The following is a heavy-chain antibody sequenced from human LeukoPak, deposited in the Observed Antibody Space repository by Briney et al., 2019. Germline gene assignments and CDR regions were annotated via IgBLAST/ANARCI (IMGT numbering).Heavy chain of an antibody. CDR1: GGSISSYY. CDR3: ARHARYNWNYDY. D-gene: IGHD1-7*01. Sequence: SETLSLTCTVSGGSISSYYWSWIRQPPGKGLEWIGYIYYSGSTNYNPSLRSRVTISVDTSKNQFSLKLSSVTAADTAVYYCARHARYNWNYDYWGQGTLVTVSS. J-gene: IGHJ4*02. CDR2: IYYSGST. V-gene: IGHV4-59*08.